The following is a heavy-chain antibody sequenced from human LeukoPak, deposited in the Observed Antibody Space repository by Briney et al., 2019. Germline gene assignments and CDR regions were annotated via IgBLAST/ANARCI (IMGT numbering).Heavy chain of an antibody. CDR3: TRGRIQPDY. V-gene: IGHV4-34*01. J-gene: IGHJ4*02. Sequence: SETLSLTSAVHGGSFSGYYWSWVRQPPGKGLGWVGEINHSGRTNYNPRLKSRATISVATSKHQFSRMLSSMTSADTTVFYFTRGRIQPDYWGQGTLVTGSS. CDR2: INHSGRT. CDR1: GGSFSGYY. D-gene: IGHD5-18*01.